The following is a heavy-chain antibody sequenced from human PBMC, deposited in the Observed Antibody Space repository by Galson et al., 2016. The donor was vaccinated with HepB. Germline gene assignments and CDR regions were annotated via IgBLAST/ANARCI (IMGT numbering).Heavy chain of an antibody. J-gene: IGHJ4*02. D-gene: IGHD4/OR15-4a*01. CDR3: ARHTSTRGAFDY. CDR2: INYAGSP. CDR1: GFSLSTSGMC. V-gene: IGHV4-39*01. Sequence: LVKPTQTLTLTCTFSGFSLSTSGMCVGWIRQPPGKGLEWIASINYAGSPYYNPSLKDRVTISVDTSKNQFSLKVSSVTAADTAVYYCARHTSTRGAFDYWGQGRLVTVSS.